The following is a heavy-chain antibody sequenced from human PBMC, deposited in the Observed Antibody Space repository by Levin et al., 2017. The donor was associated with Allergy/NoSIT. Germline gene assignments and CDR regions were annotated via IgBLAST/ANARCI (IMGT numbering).Heavy chain of an antibody. CDR3: ARLVGGIGYFDY. CDR1: GGSITSYY. Sequence: SSETLSLTCTVSGGSITSYYWSWIRQPPGKGLEWIGYIYYSGTTNYNPSLRSRVTISVDTSKNQFSLKLTSVTAADTAVYYCARLVGGIGYFDYWGQGALVTVSS. J-gene: IGHJ4*02. D-gene: IGHD3-10*01. CDR2: IYYSGTT. V-gene: IGHV4-59*08.